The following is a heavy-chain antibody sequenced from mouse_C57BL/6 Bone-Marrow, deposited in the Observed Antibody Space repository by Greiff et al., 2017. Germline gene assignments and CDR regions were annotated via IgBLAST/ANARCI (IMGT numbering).Heavy chain of an antibody. CDR3: AREDYYGRDYAMDY. J-gene: IGHJ4*01. CDR1: GYTFTSYW. V-gene: IGHV1-69*01. CDR2: IDPSDSYT. Sequence: LQPGAELVMPGASVQLSCKASGYTFTSYWMHWVKQRPGQGLEWIGEIDPSDSYTNYNQKFKGKFTLTVDKSSSTAYMQLSSLTSEDSAVYYCAREDYYGRDYAMDYWGQGTSVTVSS. D-gene: IGHD1-1*01.